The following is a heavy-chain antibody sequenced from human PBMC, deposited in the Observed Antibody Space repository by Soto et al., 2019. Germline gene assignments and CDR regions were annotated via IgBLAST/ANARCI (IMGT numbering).Heavy chain of an antibody. D-gene: IGHD6-6*01. CDR2: INSGGTGT. CDR3: ARVVGIAAPFDY. V-gene: IGHV3-74*01. CDR1: GFTFSAFW. Sequence: VQLVESGGGLVQPGGSLRLSCAASGFTFSAFWMHWVRQAPGKGLVWVSRINSGGTGTSYADSVKGRFTISRDNAKNTLYLRMNSLRAEDTAVYYCARVVGIAAPFDYWGLGTLVTVSS. J-gene: IGHJ4*02.